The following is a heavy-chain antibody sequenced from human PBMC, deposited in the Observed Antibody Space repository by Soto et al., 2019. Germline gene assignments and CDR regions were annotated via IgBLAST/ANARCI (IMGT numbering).Heavy chain of an antibody. Sequence: SETLSLTCTVSGGSISSNYWTWIRQPPGKGLEWIGYVYNSGSTNYNPSLKSRVTISEDTSKSQFSLKVNSMTAADTAVYYCARYRREAVAGYTLDNWGKGILVTVSS. D-gene: IGHD6-13*01. CDR3: ARYRREAVAGYTLDN. CDR1: GGSISSNY. CDR2: VYNSGST. V-gene: IGHV4-59*01. J-gene: IGHJ4*02.